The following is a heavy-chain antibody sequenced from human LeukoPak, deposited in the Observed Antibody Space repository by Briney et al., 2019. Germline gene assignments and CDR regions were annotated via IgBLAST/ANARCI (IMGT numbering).Heavy chain of an antibody. CDR3: ARDSITMVRGDY. CDR1: GYTFTGYD. V-gene: IGHV1-2*02. Sequence: VGSVKLSCKASGYTFTGYDMHWVRQAPGQGLEWMGWVNPNSGGTYSAQKFQGRVTMTRDTSISTDYMELSRLRSDDTAVYYCARDSITMVRGDYWGQGTLVTVSS. J-gene: IGHJ4*02. D-gene: IGHD3-10*01. CDR2: VNPNSGGT.